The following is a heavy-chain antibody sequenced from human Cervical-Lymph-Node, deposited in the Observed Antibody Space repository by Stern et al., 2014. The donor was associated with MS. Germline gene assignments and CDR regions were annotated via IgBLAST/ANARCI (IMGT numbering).Heavy chain of an antibody. CDR3: ARVPSGWQTGFDY. CDR1: GFAFRIYG. J-gene: IGHJ4*02. CDR2: IWFDGSNT. Sequence: VQLVESGGGVVQPERSLRLSCAASGFAFRIYGMQWVRQTPGKGLEWVAVIWFDGSNTNYADSVKGRFTISRDNSKNTLYLQMNSLRAADTAVYYCARVPSGWQTGFDYWGQGTLVTVSS. V-gene: IGHV3-33*01. D-gene: IGHD6-19*01.